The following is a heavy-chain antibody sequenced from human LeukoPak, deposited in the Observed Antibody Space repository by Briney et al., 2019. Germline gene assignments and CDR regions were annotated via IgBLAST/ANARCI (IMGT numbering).Heavy chain of an antibody. CDR2: IYYSGST. D-gene: IGHD6-13*01. Sequence: SEILSLTCTVSGGSISSYYWSWIRQPPGKGLEWIGYIYYSGSTNYNPSLKSRVTISVDTSKNQFSLKLSSVTAADTAVYYCARDGGYSSSWSPFDYWGQGTLVTVSS. J-gene: IGHJ4*02. V-gene: IGHV4-59*01. CDR3: ARDGGYSSSWSPFDY. CDR1: GGSISSYY.